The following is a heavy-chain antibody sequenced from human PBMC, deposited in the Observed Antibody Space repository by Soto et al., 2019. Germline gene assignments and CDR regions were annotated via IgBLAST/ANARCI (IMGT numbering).Heavy chain of an antibody. J-gene: IGHJ4*02. CDR3: ARDRYCSGGSCYHDSDY. CDR1: GFTFSSYS. D-gene: IGHD2-15*01. Sequence: PGGSLRLSCAASGFTFSSYSMNWVRQAPGKGLEWVSSISSSSSYIYYANSVKGRFTISRDNAKNSLYLQMNSLRAEDTAVYYCARDRYCSGGSCYHDSDYWGQGTLVTVSS. V-gene: IGHV3-21*01. CDR2: ISSSSSYI.